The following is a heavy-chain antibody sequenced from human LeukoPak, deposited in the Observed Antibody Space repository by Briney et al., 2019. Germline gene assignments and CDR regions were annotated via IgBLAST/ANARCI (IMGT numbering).Heavy chain of an antibody. CDR1: GFTFSSYA. D-gene: IGHD2-15*01. J-gene: IGHJ5*02. CDR3: AKSNQYCSGGSCSFDP. Sequence: PGGSLRLSCAASGFTFSSYAMSWVRQAPGKGLEWVSAISGSGGSTYYADSVKGRFTISRDNSKNTLYLQMNSLRAEDTAVYYCAKSNQYCSGGSCSFDPRGQGTLVTVSS. V-gene: IGHV3-23*01. CDR2: ISGSGGST.